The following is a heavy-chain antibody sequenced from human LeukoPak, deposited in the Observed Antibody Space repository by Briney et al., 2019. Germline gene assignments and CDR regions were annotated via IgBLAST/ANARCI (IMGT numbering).Heavy chain of an antibody. CDR2: MYYSGST. CDR3: ARSQYSPRDLDY. J-gene: IGHJ4*02. V-gene: IGHV4-59*01. D-gene: IGHD5-18*01. Sequence: SETLSLTCTVSGGSITNYYWTWIRQPPGKGLEWIGYMYYSGSTNYNPSLKSRVTISIDTSKNQFSLKLSSVTAADTAVYYCARSQYSPRDLDYWGQGTLVTVSS. CDR1: GGSITNYY.